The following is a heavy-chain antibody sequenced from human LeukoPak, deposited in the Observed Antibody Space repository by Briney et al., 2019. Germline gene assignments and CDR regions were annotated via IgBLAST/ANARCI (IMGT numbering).Heavy chain of an antibody. CDR3: ARDRIAVAAPLPYYYYYGMDV. D-gene: IGHD6-19*01. V-gene: IGHV1-18*01. CDR2: ISAYNGNP. J-gene: IGHJ6*02. CDR1: GYTFTSFG. Sequence: GPSASVSCKASGYTFTSFGISWVRQAPGQGLERMGWISAYNGNPNYAQKLQGRVTLTTDTSTSTAYMELRSLRSDDTAVYYCARDRIAVAAPLPYYYYYGMDVWGQGTTVTVSS.